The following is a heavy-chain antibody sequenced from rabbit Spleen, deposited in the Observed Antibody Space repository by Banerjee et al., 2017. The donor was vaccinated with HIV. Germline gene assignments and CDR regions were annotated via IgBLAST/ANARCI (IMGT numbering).Heavy chain of an antibody. CDR2: IYVGSIGDT. J-gene: IGHJ2*01. V-gene: IGHV1S45*01. CDR1: GFSFSSSYY. CDR3: ARNYVNAFDP. Sequence: QEQLVESGGGLVQPEGSLTLTCTASGFSFSSSYYMCWVRQAPGKGLEWIGCIYVGSIGDTYYATWPKGRFSISKTSSTTVTLQMTSLTAADTATYFCARNYVNAFDPWGPGTLVTVS. D-gene: IGHD1-1*01.